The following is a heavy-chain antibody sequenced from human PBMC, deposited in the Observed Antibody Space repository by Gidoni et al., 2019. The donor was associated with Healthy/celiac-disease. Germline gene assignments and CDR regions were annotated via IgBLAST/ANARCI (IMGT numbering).Heavy chain of an antibody. V-gene: IGHV3-30-3*01. CDR1: GFTFSSYA. J-gene: IGHJ5*02. Sequence: SCAASGFTFSSYAMHWVRQAPGKGLEWVAGISYDGSNKYFADPVKGRFTIYRDNSKNTLYLQMNSLRAEDTAVYYCARDILMVRGVIRVNWFDPWGQGTLVTVSS. D-gene: IGHD3-10*01. CDR3: ARDILMVRGVIRVNWFDP. CDR2: ISYDGSNK.